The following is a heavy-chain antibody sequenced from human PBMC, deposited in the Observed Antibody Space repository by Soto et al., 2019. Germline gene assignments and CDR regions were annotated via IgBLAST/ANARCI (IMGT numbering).Heavy chain of an antibody. J-gene: IGHJ6*02. Sequence: QVQLVQSGAEVKKPGSSVKVSCKASGGTFSSYAISWVRQAPGQGLEWMGGIIPISGTANYAQKFQGRVTITADESTSTAYMEMSSLRSADTAVYYCARSHGSSTSLELYYYYYSGMDVWGQGTTVTVSS. D-gene: IGHD2-2*01. V-gene: IGHV1-69*01. CDR3: ARSHGSSTSLELYYYYYSGMDV. CDR2: IIPISGTA. CDR1: GGTFSSYA.